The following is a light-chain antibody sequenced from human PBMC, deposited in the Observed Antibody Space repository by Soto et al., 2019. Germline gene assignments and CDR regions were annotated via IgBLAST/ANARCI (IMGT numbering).Light chain of an antibody. J-gene: IGLJ2*01. V-gene: IGLV1-51*02. CDR2: EDN. CDR1: TSNIGSDY. CDR3: GAWDKSLGGGV. Sequence: QSVLTQPPSVSAAPGQRVTISCSGSTSNIGSDYVSWYQQLPGTAPKLLIYEDNKRPSGIPDRFSGSKSGTSATLGITGLQTGDEADYYCGAWDKSLGGGVFGGGTKLTVL.